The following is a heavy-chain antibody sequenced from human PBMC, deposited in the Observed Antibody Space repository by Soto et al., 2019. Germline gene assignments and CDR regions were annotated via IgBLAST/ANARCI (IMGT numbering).Heavy chain of an antibody. Sequence: GASVKVSCKTAGYTFISYGISWVRQAPGQGLEWMGWISTYNANTNYAQKFQGRVTITADESTSTAYMELSSLRSEDTAAYYCERGIRIGQFVFERYSSCGMDVCCQAIKLTVS. CDR3: ERGIRIGQFVFERYSSCGMDV. D-gene: IGHD1-20*01. J-gene: IGHJ6*02. CDR1: GYTFISYG. V-gene: IGHV1-18*01. CDR2: ISTYNANT.